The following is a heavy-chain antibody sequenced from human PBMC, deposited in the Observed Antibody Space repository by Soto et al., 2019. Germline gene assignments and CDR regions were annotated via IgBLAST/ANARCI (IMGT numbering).Heavy chain of an antibody. CDR1: GGSVSSGSYY. CDR3: ARGGSIFGVVIIYEDYYFGMDV. CDR2: IYYSGST. Sequence: SETLSLTCTVSGGSVSSGSYYWSWIRQPPGKGLEWIGYIYYSGSTNYNPSLKSRVTISVDTSKNQFSLKLSSVTAADTAVYYCARGGSIFGVVIIYEDYYFGMDVWGQGTTVTVSS. D-gene: IGHD3-3*01. J-gene: IGHJ6*02. V-gene: IGHV4-61*01.